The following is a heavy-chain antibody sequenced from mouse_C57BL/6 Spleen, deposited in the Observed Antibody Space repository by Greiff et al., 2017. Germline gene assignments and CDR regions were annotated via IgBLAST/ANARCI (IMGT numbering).Heavy chain of an antibody. J-gene: IGHJ3*01. D-gene: IGHD4-1*01. Sequence: EVMLVESGGGLVQPGESLKLSCESNEYEFPSHDMSWVRKTPEKRLELVAAINSDGGSTSYPDTMERRFISSRDNTKKTLYLQMGSLRSEDTALYYCARQSKLGGFAYWGQGTLVTVSA. V-gene: IGHV5-2*01. CDR3: ARQSKLGGFAY. CDR2: INSDGGST. CDR1: EYEFPSHD.